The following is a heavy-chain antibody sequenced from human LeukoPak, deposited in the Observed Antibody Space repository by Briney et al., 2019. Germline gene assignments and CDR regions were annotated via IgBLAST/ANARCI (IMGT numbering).Heavy chain of an antibody. J-gene: IGHJ1*01. V-gene: IGHV4-59*01. D-gene: IGHD7-27*01. CDR2: IYYSGST. CDR3: ARAIRGWGPSN. Sequence: SETLSLTCTDSGGSISSYYWRWIRQPPGKELEWIGYIYYSGSTNYNPSLKSRVTISVDTSKNQFSLKLISVTAADTAVYYCARAIRGWGPSNWGQRTLVTVSS. CDR1: GGSISSYY.